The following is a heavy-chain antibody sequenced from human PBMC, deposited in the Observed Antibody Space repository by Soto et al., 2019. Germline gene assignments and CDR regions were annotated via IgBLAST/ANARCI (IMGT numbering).Heavy chain of an antibody. CDR2: IYPGDSDT. CDR3: ASSYYYDSSGYYERGAFDF. D-gene: IGHD3-22*01. CDR1: GYSFTSYW. V-gene: IGHV5-51*01. J-gene: IGHJ3*01. Sequence: GESLKIPCKGSGYSFTSYWIGWVRQMPGKGLEWMGIIYPGDSDTRYSPSFQGQVTISADKSISTAYLQWSSLKASDTAMYYCASSYYYDSSGYYERGAFDFWGQGTMVTVSS.